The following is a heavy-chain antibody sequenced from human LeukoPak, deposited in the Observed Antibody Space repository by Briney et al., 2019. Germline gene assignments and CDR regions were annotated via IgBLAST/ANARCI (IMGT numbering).Heavy chain of an antibody. Sequence: GCSLRLSCAASGFTFSSFDMHWVRQPTGQGLEWVSTIGTASDTYYPGSVEGRFTLSRDNAKNSLYLQMNSLTAGDTAVYYCARGPPRGKYYYMDVWGKGTTVTVSS. CDR3: ARGPPRGKYYYMDV. CDR1: GFTFSSFD. V-gene: IGHV3-13*01. J-gene: IGHJ6*03. CDR2: IGTASDT. D-gene: IGHD1-1*01.